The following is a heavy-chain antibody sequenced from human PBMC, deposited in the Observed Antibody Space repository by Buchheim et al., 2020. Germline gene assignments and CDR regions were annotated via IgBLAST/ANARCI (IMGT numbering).Heavy chain of an antibody. CDR2: ISGTADTT. V-gene: IGHV3-23*01. Sequence: EVQLLESGGDLVRPGGSLRLSCAASGFTFSSYAMSWVRQAPGKGLEWVSAISGTADTTYYADSVKGRFTISRDNSKNTLSLQMNGLRAEDTALYYCAKDNAINMIVVHLGSWGQGTL. J-gene: IGHJ5*02. CDR1: GFTFSSYA. CDR3: AKDNAINMIVVHLGS. D-gene: IGHD3-22*01.